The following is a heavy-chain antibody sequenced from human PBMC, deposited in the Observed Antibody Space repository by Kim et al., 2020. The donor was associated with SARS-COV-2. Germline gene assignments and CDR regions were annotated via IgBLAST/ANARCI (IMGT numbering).Heavy chain of an antibody. CDR3: ARGWGSGSYYKD. V-gene: IGHV4-34*01. J-gene: IGHJ4*02. D-gene: IGHD3-10*01. CDR1: GGSFSGYY. Sequence: SETLSLTCAVYGGSFSGYYWSWIRQPPGKGLEWIGEINHSGSTNYNTSLKSRVTISVDTSKNQFSLKLSSVTAADTAVYYCARGWGSGSYYKDWGQGTLVTVSS. CDR2: INHSGST.